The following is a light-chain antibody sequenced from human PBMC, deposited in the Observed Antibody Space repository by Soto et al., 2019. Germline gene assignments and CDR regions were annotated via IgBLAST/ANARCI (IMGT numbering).Light chain of an antibody. CDR2: DAS. Sequence: DIPMTHSPSTLSSSVGDRVTITCRASQSISRGLAWYQQKPGKAPNLLIYDASTLESGVPSRFSGSGSGTEFTLTISCLHPDDFATYYCQHYSSVWAFGQGTKVEIK. CDR3: QHYSSVWA. J-gene: IGKJ1*01. CDR1: QSISRG. V-gene: IGKV1-5*01.